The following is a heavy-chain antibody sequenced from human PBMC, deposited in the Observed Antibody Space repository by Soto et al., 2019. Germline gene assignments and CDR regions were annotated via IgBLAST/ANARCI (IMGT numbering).Heavy chain of an antibody. V-gene: IGHV3-74*01. CDR2: INAAGNYT. J-gene: IGHJ4*02. D-gene: IGHD4-17*01. CDR1: GFTFSIYW. CDR3: ARGGAYGDYRSDY. Sequence: EVQLVESGGGLVQPGGSLRLSCAASGFTFSIYWMHWVRQVPGKGLVWVSRINAAGNYTSNADFVKGRFTVSRDNAKNTLYLQMDSLRAEDTAVYFCARGGAYGDYRSDYWGQGTLVTVSS.